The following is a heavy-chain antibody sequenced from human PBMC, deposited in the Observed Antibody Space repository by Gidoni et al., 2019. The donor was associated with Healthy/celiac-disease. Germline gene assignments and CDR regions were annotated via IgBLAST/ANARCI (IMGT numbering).Heavy chain of an antibody. CDR1: GFSLSNARMG. CDR3: ARAPRDGYNYWDYYYGMDV. D-gene: IGHD5-12*01. CDR2: IFSNDEK. J-gene: IGHJ6*02. V-gene: IGHV2-26*01. Sequence: QVTLKESGPVLVKPTETLTLTCTVSGFSLSNARMGVSWIRQPPGKALEWLAHIFSNDEKSYSTSLKSRLTISKDTSKSQVVLTMTNMDPVDTATYYCARAPRDGYNYWDYYYGMDVWGQGTTVTVSS.